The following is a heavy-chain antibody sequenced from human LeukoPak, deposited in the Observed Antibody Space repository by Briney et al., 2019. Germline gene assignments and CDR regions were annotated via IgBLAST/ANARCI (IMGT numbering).Heavy chain of an antibody. J-gene: IGHJ6*03. CDR2: INPNSGGT. CDR3: ARVRYYDSSGYYYHYYYMDV. D-gene: IGHD3-22*01. CDR1: GYTFTGYY. V-gene: IGHV1-2*02. Sequence: ASVKVSCKASGYTFTGYYMHWVRQAPGQGLEWMGWINPNSGGTNYAQKFQGRVTMTRDTSISTAYMELSRLRSDDTAVYYCARVRYYDSSGYYYHYYYMDVWGKGTTVTVSS.